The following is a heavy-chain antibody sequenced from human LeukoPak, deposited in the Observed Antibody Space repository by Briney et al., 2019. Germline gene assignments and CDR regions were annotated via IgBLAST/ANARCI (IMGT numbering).Heavy chain of an antibody. CDR2: IYYSGNT. Sequence: SETLSLTCTVSGGSISSYYWSWIRQPPGKGLEWIGYIYYSGNTNYNPSLKSRVTISVDTSKNQFSLKLSSVTAADTAVYYCARGVPHCGGDCYTHYFFDYWGQGTLVTVSS. V-gene: IGHV4-59*01. J-gene: IGHJ4*02. CDR3: ARGVPHCGGDCYTHYFFDY. D-gene: IGHD2-21*02. CDR1: GGSISSYY.